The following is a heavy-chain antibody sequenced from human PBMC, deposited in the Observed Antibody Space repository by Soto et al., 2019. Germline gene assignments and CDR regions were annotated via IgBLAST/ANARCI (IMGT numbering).Heavy chain of an antibody. CDR3: ATRPGYSSGWSPFDY. V-gene: IGHV3-23*01. CDR2: ISGSGGST. D-gene: IGHD6-19*01. Sequence: PGGSLRLSCAASGFTFSSYAMNWVRQAPGKGLEWVSGISGSGGSTYYADSVKGRFTISRDNSKNTLYLQMDSLRAEDTAVYYCATRPGYSSGWSPFDYWGQGTLVTVSS. J-gene: IGHJ4*02. CDR1: GFTFSSYA.